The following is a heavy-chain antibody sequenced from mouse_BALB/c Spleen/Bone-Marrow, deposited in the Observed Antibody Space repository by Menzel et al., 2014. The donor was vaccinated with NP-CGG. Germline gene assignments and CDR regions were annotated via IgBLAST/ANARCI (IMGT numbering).Heavy chain of an antibody. J-gene: IGHJ2*01. D-gene: IGHD2-1*01. V-gene: IGHV1-69*02. CDR2: IYPSNNYT. Sequence: QVQLQQSGAELVRPGASVKLSCKASGYTFTSYWINWVKQRPGQGLEWIGNIYPSNNYTNYNQKFKDKATLTVDKSSSTAYMQLSSPTSEHAAVYYRTGGNYPYYWDYWGQGATRKVPS. CDR3: TGGNYPYYWDY. CDR1: GYTFTSYW.